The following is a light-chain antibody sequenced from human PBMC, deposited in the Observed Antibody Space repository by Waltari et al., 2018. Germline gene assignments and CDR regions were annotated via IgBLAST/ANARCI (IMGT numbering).Light chain of an antibody. CDR2: GAS. J-gene: IGKJ2*01. Sequence: EIVMTQSPATLSVYPGARATLSCRASQSVSSNLAWYQQKPGQAPRLLIYGASTRATGIPARFSGSGSGTEFTLTISSLQSEDFAVYYCQQYNNWPQTFGQGTKLEIK. CDR1: QSVSSN. CDR3: QQYNNWPQT. V-gene: IGKV3-15*01.